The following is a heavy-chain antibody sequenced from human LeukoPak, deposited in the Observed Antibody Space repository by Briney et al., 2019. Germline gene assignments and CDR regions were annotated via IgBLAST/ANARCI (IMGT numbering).Heavy chain of an antibody. V-gene: IGHV4-59*08. CDR3: ARAQSSSWYLPPDP. J-gene: IGHJ5*02. Sequence: SETLSLTCTVSGGSISSYYWSWIRQPPGKGLEWIGNIYHSGNTYYNPSLKSRVTISIDTSKNQFSLKLNSVTAADTAVYYCARAQSSSWYLPPDPWGQGTLVTVSS. D-gene: IGHD6-13*01. CDR2: IYHSGNT. CDR1: GGSISSYY.